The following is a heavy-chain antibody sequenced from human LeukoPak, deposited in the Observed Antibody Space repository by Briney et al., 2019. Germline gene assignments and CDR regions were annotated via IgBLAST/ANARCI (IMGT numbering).Heavy chain of an antibody. CDR2: ISGSGRST. Sequence: GSLRLSCAASGFTFSSYAMSWVRQAPGKGLEWVSGISGSGRSTYYAASGKGQFSISRDNSKNTMYLQMNSLRADDTAVYYCAKESVAGLDYYYDMDVWGQGTTVTVSS. CDR3: AKESVAGLDYYYDMDV. V-gene: IGHV3-23*01. CDR1: GFTFSSYA. J-gene: IGHJ6*01. D-gene: IGHD6-19*01.